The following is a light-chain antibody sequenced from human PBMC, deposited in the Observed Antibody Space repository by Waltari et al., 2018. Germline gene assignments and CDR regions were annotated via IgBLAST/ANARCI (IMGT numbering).Light chain of an antibody. CDR1: QSVSSSY. CDR2: AVS. Sequence: EIVLTQSPDTLSLSPGERATLSCRASQSVSSSYLAWYRHKPGQPPRLLIYAVSGRATGIPDRFSGSGSGTDFTLTINRLEPEDFAVYYCQQYGSPPYTFGQGTKLE. J-gene: IGKJ2*01. CDR3: QQYGSPPYT. V-gene: IGKV3-20*01.